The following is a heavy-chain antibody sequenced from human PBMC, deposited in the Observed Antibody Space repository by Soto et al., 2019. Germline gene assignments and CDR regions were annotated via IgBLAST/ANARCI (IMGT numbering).Heavy chain of an antibody. CDR3: ARHYSSGSRNWFDP. J-gene: IGHJ5*02. V-gene: IGHV4-39*01. Sequence: SETLSLTCSLSGGSINSSSYFWGWVRQPPGKGLEWIGSIYYSGSTYYNPSLRSRVTISVDTSKNQFSLKLSSVTAADTAVFYCARHYSSGSRNWFDPWGQGTLVTVSS. CDR2: IYYSGST. CDR1: GGSINSSSYF. D-gene: IGHD6-19*01.